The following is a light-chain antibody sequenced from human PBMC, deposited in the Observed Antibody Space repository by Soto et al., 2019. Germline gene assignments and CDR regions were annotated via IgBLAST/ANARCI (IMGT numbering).Light chain of an antibody. J-gene: IGKJ1*01. Sequence: DIQMTQSPSSLSASVGDTVTITCRASQSISLFLNWYQQKPGKAPKLLIYAASSLPSGVPSRFSGNGSGTDFTLTISSLQPEDFATYYCHQTDSIPETFGQGTKVEIK. CDR2: AAS. V-gene: IGKV1-39*01. CDR3: HQTDSIPET. CDR1: QSISLF.